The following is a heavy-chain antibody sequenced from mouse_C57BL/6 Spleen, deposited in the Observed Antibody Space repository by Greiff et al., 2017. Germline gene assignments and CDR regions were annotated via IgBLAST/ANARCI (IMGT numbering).Heavy chain of an antibody. CDR1: GYTFTSYW. CDR2: IDPSDSYT. CDR3: ATGSYPYAMDY. V-gene: IGHV1-50*01. D-gene: IGHD1-1*02. J-gene: IGHJ4*01. Sequence: QVQLQQPGAELVKPGASVKLSCKASGYTFTSYWMQWVKQRPGQGLEWIGEIDPSDSYTNYNQKFKGKATLTVDTSSSTAYMQLSSLTSEDSAVYYCATGSYPYAMDYWGQGTSVTVSS.